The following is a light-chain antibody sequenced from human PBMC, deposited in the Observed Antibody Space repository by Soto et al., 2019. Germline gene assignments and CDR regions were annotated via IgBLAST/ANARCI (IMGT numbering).Light chain of an antibody. V-gene: IGKV3-15*01. J-gene: IGKJ1*01. CDR2: GAS. CDR3: QQYNNWAKT. Sequence: TPSPATLSLSPRARATLYCMTSLSVSVYLDWYQQKPGQATRLIIYGASTRATGIPARFSGSGSGTEFTLTISSLQYEDFAVYYCQQYNNWAKTFGQGTKVDIK. CDR1: LSVSVY.